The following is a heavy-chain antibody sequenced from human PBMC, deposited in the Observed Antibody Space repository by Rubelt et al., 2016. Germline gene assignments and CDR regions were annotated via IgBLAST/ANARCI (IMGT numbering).Heavy chain of an antibody. J-gene: IGHJ4*02. Sequence: YADSVKGRFTISRDNSKNTLYLQMNSLRAEDTAVYYCARSNRVKCSSTSCYKGIDYWGQGTLVTVSS. D-gene: IGHD2-2*02. V-gene: IGHV3-30*07. CDR3: ARSNRVKCSSTSCYKGIDY.